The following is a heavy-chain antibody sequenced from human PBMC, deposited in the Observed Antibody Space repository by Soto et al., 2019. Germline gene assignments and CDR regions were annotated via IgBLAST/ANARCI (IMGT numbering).Heavy chain of an antibody. D-gene: IGHD3-10*01. CDR1: GFTFSSYD. Sequence: GGSLRLSCAASGFTFSSYDMHWVRQATGKGLEWVSAIGTAGDTYYPGSVKGRFTISRENAKNSLYLQMNSLRAGDTAVYYCARVPLGGDYMDVWGKGTTVTVPS. CDR2: IGTAGDT. V-gene: IGHV3-13*01. J-gene: IGHJ6*03. CDR3: ARVPLGGDYMDV.